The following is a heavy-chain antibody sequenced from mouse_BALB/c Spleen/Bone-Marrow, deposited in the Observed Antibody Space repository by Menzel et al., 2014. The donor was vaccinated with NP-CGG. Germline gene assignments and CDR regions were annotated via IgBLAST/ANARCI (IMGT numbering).Heavy chain of an antibody. V-gene: IGHV5-6*01. Sequence: EVMLVESGGDLVKPGGSLKLSCAASGFTFSSYGMSWVRQTPDKRLEWVATISSGGSYTYYPDSVKGRFTISRDNAENALYLQMRSLKSEDTAMYYCARPTTVVRPGKSFDYWGPGTTLTVSS. D-gene: IGHD1-1*01. CDR3: ARPTTVVRPGKSFDY. CDR1: GFTFSSYG. J-gene: IGHJ2*01. CDR2: ISSGGSYT.